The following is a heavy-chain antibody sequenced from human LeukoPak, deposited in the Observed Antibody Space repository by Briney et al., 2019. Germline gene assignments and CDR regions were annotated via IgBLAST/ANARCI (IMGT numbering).Heavy chain of an antibody. CDR2: LYSDGKT. CDR1: GFTVNSNY. Sequence: GGSLGLSCAASGFTVNSNYMSWVRQAPGKGLEWVSVLYSDGKTFYADSVRGRFTISRDNSKNTLYLQMNSLRVEDTAVYYCAREGVGITTYFDYWGQGTLVTVSS. D-gene: IGHD1-1*01. V-gene: IGHV3-53*01. CDR3: AREGVGITTYFDY. J-gene: IGHJ4*02.